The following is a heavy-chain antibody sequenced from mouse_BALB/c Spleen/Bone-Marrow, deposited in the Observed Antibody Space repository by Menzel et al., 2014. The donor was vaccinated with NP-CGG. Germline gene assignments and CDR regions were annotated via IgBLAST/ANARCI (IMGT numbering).Heavy chain of an antibody. CDR3: ERGGGFAY. J-gene: IGHJ3*01. Sequence: QVQLQQSGAELVKPGASVKMSCKAFGYTFTTYPIEWMKQNHGKSLEWIGNFRPYNDDTKYNEKFKGKAKLTVEKSSSTFFLGFEQLTFYYFGFYYCERGGGFAYWGQGTLVTVSA. V-gene: IGHV1-47*01. CDR1: GYTFTTYP. CDR2: FRPYNDDT.